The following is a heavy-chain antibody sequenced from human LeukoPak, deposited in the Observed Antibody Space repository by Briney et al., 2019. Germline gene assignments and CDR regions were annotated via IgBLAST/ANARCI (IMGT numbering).Heavy chain of an antibody. J-gene: IGHJ4*02. D-gene: IGHD3-3*01. CDR2: IYYSGST. Sequence: SETLSLTCTVSGGSISSSSYYWGWIRQPPGKGLEWIGSIYYSGSTYYNPSLKSRVTISVDTSKDQFSLKLSSVTAADTAVYYCASSRFLEWFFDYWGQGTLVTVSS. CDR3: ASSRFLEWFFDY. CDR1: GGSISSSSYY. V-gene: IGHV4-39*01.